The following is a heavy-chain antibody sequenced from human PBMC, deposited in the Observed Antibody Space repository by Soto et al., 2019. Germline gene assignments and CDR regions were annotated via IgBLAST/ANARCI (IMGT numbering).Heavy chain of an antibody. CDR1: GDSITNGDYY. CDR2: IYYNGIT. V-gene: IGHV4-30-4*01. D-gene: IGHD5-18*01. J-gene: IGHJ5*02. CDR3: ARGIQEGFDP. Sequence: TLSLTCFVSGDSITNGDYYWSLIRHPPGKDLEWIAYIYYNGITHYNPSLKSRVTISLDPSKNHFSLKMTSLTVEETDVYSCARGIQEGFDPWGQGTLVTVSA.